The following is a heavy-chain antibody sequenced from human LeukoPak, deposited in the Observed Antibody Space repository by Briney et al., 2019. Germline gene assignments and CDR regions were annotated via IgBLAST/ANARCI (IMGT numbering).Heavy chain of an antibody. Sequence: GASVKVSCKASGYTFTSYDINWVRQATGQGLEWMGWMNPNSGNTGYAQKFQGRVTITRNTSISTAYMELSSLRSEDTAVYYCARGRGSGSYYISYWLDPWGQGTLVTVSS. D-gene: IGHD3-10*01. CDR2: MNPNSGNT. J-gene: IGHJ5*02. V-gene: IGHV1-8*03. CDR1: GYTFTSYD. CDR3: ARGRGSGSYYISYWLDP.